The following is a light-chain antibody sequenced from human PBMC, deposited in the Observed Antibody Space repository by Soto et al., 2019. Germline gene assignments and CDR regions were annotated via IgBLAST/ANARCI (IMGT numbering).Light chain of an antibody. CDR3: HQYHSPPQT. J-gene: IGKJ2*01. V-gene: IGKV3-20*01. Sequence: EIVVMLSPGTLSLSPGERATLSCRASQTMTRAYLAWYQQKPGQAPRLLIYAASYRATGIPDKFSGSGSGTDFSLTISRLEPEDSAVYYCHQYHSPPQTFGQGTKVDIK. CDR2: AAS. CDR1: QTMTRAY.